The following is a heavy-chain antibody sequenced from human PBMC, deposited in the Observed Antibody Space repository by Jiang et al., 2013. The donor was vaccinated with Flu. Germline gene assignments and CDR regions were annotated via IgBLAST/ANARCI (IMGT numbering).Heavy chain of an antibody. V-gene: IGHV4-31*02. Sequence: WIRQXPGKGLEWIGYIYYSGSTYYNPSLKSRVTISVDTSKNQFSLKLSSVTAADTAVYYCATSPNPTTVTSFLNLIKNWYFDLWGRGTLVTVSS. D-gene: IGHD4-17*01. CDR2: IYYSGST. J-gene: IGHJ2*01. CDR3: ATSPNPTTVTSFLNLIKNWYFDL.